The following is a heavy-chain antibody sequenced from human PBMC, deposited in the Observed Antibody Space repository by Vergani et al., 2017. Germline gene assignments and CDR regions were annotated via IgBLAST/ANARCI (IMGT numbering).Heavy chain of an antibody. Sequence: EVQLLESGGDLVQPGGSLRLSCAASGFTFSSYAMSWVRQAPGKGLEWVSVISGSGGSTYYADSVKGRFTISRDNSKNTLYLQMNSLRAEDTAVYYCASTIDSSWYEYGGQGTLITVSS. CDR1: GFTFSSYA. V-gene: IGHV3-23*01. CDR2: ISGSGGST. J-gene: IGHJ4*02. D-gene: IGHD6-13*01. CDR3: ASTIDSSWYEY.